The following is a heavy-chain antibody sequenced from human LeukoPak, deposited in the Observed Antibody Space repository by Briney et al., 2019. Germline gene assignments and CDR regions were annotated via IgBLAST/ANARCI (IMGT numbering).Heavy chain of an antibody. CDR1: GFTFSTYS. D-gene: IGHD2-15*01. Sequence: GGSLSLSCAASGFTFSTYSMIWVRQAPGKGLEWISYISSGSNAIYADSVKGRFTISRDNAKNSLSLQMNSLRAEDTAVYYCARDPDRGCSGGSCYSDYWGQGTLVTVSS. J-gene: IGHJ4*02. V-gene: IGHV3-48*04. CDR2: ISSGSNAI. CDR3: ARDPDRGCSGGSCYSDY.